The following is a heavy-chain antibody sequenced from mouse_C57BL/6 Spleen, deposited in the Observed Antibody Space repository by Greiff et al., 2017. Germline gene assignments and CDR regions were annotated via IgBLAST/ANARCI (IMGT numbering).Heavy chain of an antibody. D-gene: IGHD1-1*01. CDR2: IWRGGST. CDR1: GFSLTSYG. Sequence: VQLQQSGPGLVQPSQSLSITCTVSGFSLTSYGVHWVRQSPGKGLEWLGVIWRGGSTDYNAAFMSRLSITKDNSKSQVFFKMNSLQADDTAIYYCSISYYGSSLWYFDYWGQGTTLTVSS. J-gene: IGHJ2*01. CDR3: SISYYGSSLWYFDY. V-gene: IGHV2-5*01.